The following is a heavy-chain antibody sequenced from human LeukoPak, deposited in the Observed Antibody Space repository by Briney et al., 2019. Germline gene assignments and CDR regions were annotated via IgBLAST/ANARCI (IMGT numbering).Heavy chain of an antibody. CDR2: ISSLSGTI. Sequence: GGSLRLSCAASGFTFSSYSMNWVRQAPGEGLEWVSYISSLSGTIYYADSVKGRFTISRDNAKNLLYLQMDSLRVEDTAIYYCARDPRTVRIWGQGTLVTVSS. J-gene: IGHJ4*02. CDR1: GFTFSSYS. D-gene: IGHD1-1*01. V-gene: IGHV3-48*04. CDR3: ARDPRTVRI.